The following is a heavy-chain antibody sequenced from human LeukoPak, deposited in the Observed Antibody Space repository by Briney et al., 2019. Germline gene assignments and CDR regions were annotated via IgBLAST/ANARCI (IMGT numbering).Heavy chain of an antibody. CDR2: IYYRGST. CDR1: GGSISSGGYS. D-gene: IGHD1-7*01. J-gene: IGHJ4*01. CDR3: ARHRMWNYFD. V-gene: IGHV4-61*08. Sequence: PSETLSLTCAVSGGSISSGGYSWSWIRQPPGKGLEWIGSIYYRGSTEYNPSLKSRVTISVDTSNNQFSLKLSSVTATDTAVYYCARHRMWNYFDWGHGTLVTVSS.